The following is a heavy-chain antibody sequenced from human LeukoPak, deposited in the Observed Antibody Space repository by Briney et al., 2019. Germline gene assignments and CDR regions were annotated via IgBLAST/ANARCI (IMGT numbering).Heavy chain of an antibody. D-gene: IGHD5-18*01. CDR1: GFTFSSYG. CDR2: ISYDGSNK. J-gene: IGHJ4*02. CDR3: AKVGTRLGYSYGHY. V-gene: IGHV3-30*18. Sequence: GGSLRLSCAASGFTFSSYGMHWVRQAPGKGLEWVAVISYDGSNKYYADSVKGRFTISRDNSKNTLYLQMNSLRAEDTAVYYCAKVGTRLGYSYGHYWGQGTLVTVSS.